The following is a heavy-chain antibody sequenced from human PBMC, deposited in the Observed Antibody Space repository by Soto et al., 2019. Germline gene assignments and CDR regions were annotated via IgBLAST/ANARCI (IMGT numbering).Heavy chain of an antibody. V-gene: IGHV3-30*18. J-gene: IGHJ5*02. CDR2: ISYDGSNK. Sequence: QVQVVESGGGVVQPGRSLRLSCAASGFTFSTYGMHWVRQAPGKGLEWVAVISYDGSNKYYADSVKGRFTISRDNSKNTLYLQTNSLRAEDTAVFYCAKDHLPYTVTTPGSWGQGTLVTVSS. CDR1: GFTFSTYG. CDR3: AKDHLPYTVTTPGS. D-gene: IGHD4-17*01.